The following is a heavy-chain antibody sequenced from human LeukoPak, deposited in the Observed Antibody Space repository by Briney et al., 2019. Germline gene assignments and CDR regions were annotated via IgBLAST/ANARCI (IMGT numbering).Heavy chain of an antibody. D-gene: IGHD3-22*01. CDR1: GFTFSSYA. CDR2: ISGSGGGT. V-gene: IGHV3-23*01. Sequence: GGSLRLSCAASGFTFSSYAMSWVRQAPGKGLEWVSAISGSGGGTYYADSVKGRFTISRDNSKNTLYLQMNSLRAEDTAVYYCARSGRSGSSYAYFDYWGQGTLVTVSS. CDR3: ARSGRSGSSYAYFDY. J-gene: IGHJ4*02.